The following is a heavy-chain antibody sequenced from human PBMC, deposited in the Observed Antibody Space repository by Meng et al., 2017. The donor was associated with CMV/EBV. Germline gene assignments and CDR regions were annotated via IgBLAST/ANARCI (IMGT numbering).Heavy chain of an antibody. CDR3: ARSFRTYYYDSSGYYGY. CDR2: INHSGST. V-gene: IGHV4-34*01. CDR1: GGSFSGYY. D-gene: IGHD3-22*01. Sequence: GSLRLPCAVYGGSFSGYYWSWIRQPPGKGLEWIGEINHSGSTNYNPSLKSRVTISVDTSKNQFSLKLSSVTAADTAVYYCARSFRTYYYDSSGYYGYWGQGTLVTVSS. J-gene: IGHJ4*02.